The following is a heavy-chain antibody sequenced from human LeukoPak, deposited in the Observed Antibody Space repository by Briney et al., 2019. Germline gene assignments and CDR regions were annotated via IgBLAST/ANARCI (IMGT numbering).Heavy chain of an antibody. J-gene: IGHJ4*02. V-gene: IGHV3-23*01. CDR1: GFLFSSYA. Sequence: GGSLRLSCAASGFLFSSYAMSWVRQAPGKGLKWVSTISGSGGRTYYADSVKGRFTISRDNSKNTLYLQMNNLRAEDTAVYYCAQAGSLDYAVGNWGQGTLVTVSS. CDR3: AQAGSLDYAVGN. D-gene: IGHD4-17*01. CDR2: ISGSGGRT.